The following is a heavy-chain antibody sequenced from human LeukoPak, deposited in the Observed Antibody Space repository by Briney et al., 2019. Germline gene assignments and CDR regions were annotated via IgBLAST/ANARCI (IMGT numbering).Heavy chain of an antibody. CDR1: GFTFSSYA. CDR2: ISGSGGST. D-gene: IGHD1-14*01. J-gene: IGHJ5*02. CDR3: AKALEEPNWFDP. V-gene: IGHV3-23*01. Sequence: GASLRLSCAASGFTFSSYAMSWVRQAPGKGLEWVSAISGSGGSTYYADSVKGRFTISRDNSKNTLYLQMNSLRAEDTAVYYCAKALEEPNWFDPWGQGTLVTVSS.